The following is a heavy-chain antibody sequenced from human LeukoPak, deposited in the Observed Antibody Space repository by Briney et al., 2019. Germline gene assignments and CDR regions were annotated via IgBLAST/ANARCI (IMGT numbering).Heavy chain of an antibody. CDR2: INPNSGGT. CDR3: ARGRHSDWNYFPLDY. D-gene: IGHD1-7*01. J-gene: IGHJ4*02. CDR1: GYTFTGYY. Sequence: APVKVSCKASGYTFTGYYMHWVRQAPGQGLEWMGWINPNSGGTNYAQKFQGRVTMTRDTSISTAYMELSRLRSDDTAVYYCARGRHSDWNYFPLDYWGQGTLVTVSS. V-gene: IGHV1-2*02.